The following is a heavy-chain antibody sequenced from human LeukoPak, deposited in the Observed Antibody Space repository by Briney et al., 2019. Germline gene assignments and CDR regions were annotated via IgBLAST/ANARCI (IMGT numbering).Heavy chain of an antibody. CDR3: AKRGVTYGPFDS. CDR1: GFTFNNHA. V-gene: IGHV3-23*01. J-gene: IGHJ4*02. CDR2: VSNSGDTG. Sequence: PGGSLRLSCAASGFTFNNHAMSWVRQAPGKGLEWVSTVSNSGDTGYYIDSVRGRFTVSRDNSKNTLYLQMNSLRTEDTAIYYRAKRGVTYGPFDSWGQGTLVTVSS. D-gene: IGHD2-8*02.